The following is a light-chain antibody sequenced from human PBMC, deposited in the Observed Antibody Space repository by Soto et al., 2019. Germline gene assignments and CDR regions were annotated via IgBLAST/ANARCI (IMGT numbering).Light chain of an antibody. CDR1: QSISSY. V-gene: IGKV1-39*01. J-gene: IGKJ4*01. CDR3: QQSSSNPLS. CDR2: SAS. Sequence: DIQMTQSPSSLSASVGDRVTITCRASQSISSYLNWYQQKPGKAPNLLIYSASKFHSGVPSRFSGSGSGTDFTLIISSLQPEDFATYYCQQSSSNPLSFGVGTRV.